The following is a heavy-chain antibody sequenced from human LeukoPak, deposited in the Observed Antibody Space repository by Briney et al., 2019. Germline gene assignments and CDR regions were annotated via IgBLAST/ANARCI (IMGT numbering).Heavy chain of an antibody. J-gene: IGHJ4*02. CDR2: IKQDGSEK. CDR3: ARDRGSQDY. CDR1: GFTFSTFW. D-gene: IGHD3-10*01. V-gene: IGHV3-7*05. Sequence: GGSLRLSCAASGFTFSTFWMSWVRQAPGKGLEWAANIKQDGSEKYYVDSVKGRFTISRDNAKNSLYLQMNSLRAEDTAVYYCARDRGSQDYWGQGTLVTVSS.